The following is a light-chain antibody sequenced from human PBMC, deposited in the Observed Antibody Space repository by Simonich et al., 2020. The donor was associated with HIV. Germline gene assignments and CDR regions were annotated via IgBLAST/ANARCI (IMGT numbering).Light chain of an antibody. CDR1: QSVSSN. CDR2: GAS. Sequence: EIVMTQSPATLSVSPGERATLSCRASQSVSSNLAWYQQKRGQAPRLLIYGASSRPPGIPDRFTGSGSGTDFTLTISRLEPEDFAVYYCQHYSNWPPWTFGQGTKVEIK. CDR3: QHYSNWPPWT. J-gene: IGKJ1*01. V-gene: IGKV3D-15*01.